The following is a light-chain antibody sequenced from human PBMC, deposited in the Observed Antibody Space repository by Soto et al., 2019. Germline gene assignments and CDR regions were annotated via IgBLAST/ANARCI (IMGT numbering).Light chain of an antibody. CDR2: GAS. CDR3: QQYPNWPPT. V-gene: IGKV3-15*01. Sequence: ERVMTQSPATLSVSPGERASLSCRASQSVGSNLAWYQHTSGQAPRLLIYGASTRATGIPARFSGSGSGTNFTLSISSLQSEYFAVYSCQQYPNWPPTFGRGTKLEI. CDR1: QSVGSN. J-gene: IGKJ2*01.